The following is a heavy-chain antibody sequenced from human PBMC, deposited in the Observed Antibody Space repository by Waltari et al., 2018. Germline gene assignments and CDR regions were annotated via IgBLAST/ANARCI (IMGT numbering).Heavy chain of an antibody. J-gene: IGHJ4*02. D-gene: IGHD4-4*01. Sequence: QVQLVESGGGVVQPGGSLRLACAASGFTFSRYGMHWVRQAPGKGLVWVGFIRYYGSNKYYADSVNGRFTISRDNSKNTLYLQMNSLIAEDTAVYYCAKGPSSMTTGDYWGQGTLVTVSS. CDR2: IRYYGSNK. V-gene: IGHV3-30*02. CDR3: AKGPSSMTTGDY. CDR1: GFTFSRYG.